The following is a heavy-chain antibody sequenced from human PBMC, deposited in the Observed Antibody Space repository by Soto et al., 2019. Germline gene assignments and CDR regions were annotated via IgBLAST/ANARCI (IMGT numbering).Heavy chain of an antibody. CDR1: GFTFSSYW. CDR2: INSDGSST. Sequence: EVQLVESGGGLVQPGGSLRLSCAASGFTFSSYWMHWVRQAPGKGLVWVSRINSDGSSTSYADSVKGRFTISRDNAKNTLYLQMNSLRDEDTAVYYCASVPPDYYDSSGYLGPGYWGQGTLVTVSS. V-gene: IGHV3-74*01. J-gene: IGHJ4*02. CDR3: ASVPPDYYDSSGYLGPGY. D-gene: IGHD3-22*01.